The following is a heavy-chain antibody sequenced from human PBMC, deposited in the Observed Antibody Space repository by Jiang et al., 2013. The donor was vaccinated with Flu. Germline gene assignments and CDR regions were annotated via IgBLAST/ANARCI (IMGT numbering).Heavy chain of an antibody. CDR3: ARGQVGATQSPFDY. V-gene: IGHV3-53*01. D-gene: IGHD1-26*01. CDR1: GFTVSSNY. Sequence: VQLVESGGGLIQPGGSLRLSCAASGFTVSSNYMSWVRQAPGKGLEWVSVIYSGGSTYYADSVKGRFTISRDNSKNTLYLQMNSLRAEDTAVYYCARGQVGATQSPFDYWAREPWSPSPQ. CDR2: IYSGGST. J-gene: IGHJ4*02.